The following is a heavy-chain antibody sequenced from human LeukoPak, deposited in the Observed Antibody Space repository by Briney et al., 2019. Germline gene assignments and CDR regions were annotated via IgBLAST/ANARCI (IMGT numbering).Heavy chain of an antibody. V-gene: IGHV4-39*07. D-gene: IGHD1-1*01. Sequence: PSETLSLTCTVSGGSISTGTYFWDWIRQPPGKGLEWIASGHYGGSTYYMPSLKGRITISLDASKNQFSLSLGSVTAADTAVYYCESRKTTHDDYWGQGTLVTVSS. CDR3: ESRKTTHDDY. J-gene: IGHJ4*02. CDR2: GHYGGST. CDR1: GGSISTGTYF.